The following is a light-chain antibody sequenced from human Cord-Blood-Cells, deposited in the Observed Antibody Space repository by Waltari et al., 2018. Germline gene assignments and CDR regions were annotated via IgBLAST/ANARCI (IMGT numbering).Light chain of an antibody. V-gene: IGKV3-15*01. J-gene: IGKJ1*01. CDR2: GAS. CDR3: QQYNNWPPWT. Sequence: DIVMTQAPATLPVSPGERAPLPCRASQSVSSNLAWYQQKPGQAPRLLIYGASTRATGIPARFSGSGSGTEFTLTISSLQSEDFAVYYCQQYNNWPPWTVGQGTKVEIK. CDR1: QSVSSN.